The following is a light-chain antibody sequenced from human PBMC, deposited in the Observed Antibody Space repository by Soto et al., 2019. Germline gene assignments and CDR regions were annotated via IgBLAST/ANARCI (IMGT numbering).Light chain of an antibody. J-gene: IGLJ1*01. Sequence: QSVLTQPASVSGSPGQSITISCTGTSSDVGGYNYVSWYQQHPGKAPKLMIYEVSNRPSGVSNRFSGSKSGNTASLTISGLQAEDEADYYSSSYTSSSTLYVLGTGTKLTVL. CDR1: SSDVGGYNY. CDR2: EVS. V-gene: IGLV2-14*01. CDR3: SSYTSSSTLYV.